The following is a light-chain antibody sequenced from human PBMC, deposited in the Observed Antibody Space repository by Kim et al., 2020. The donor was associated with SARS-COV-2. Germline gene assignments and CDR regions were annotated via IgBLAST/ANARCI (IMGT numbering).Light chain of an antibody. CDR2: EVT. CDR3: TTHANNNYI. J-gene: IGLJ1*01. Sequence: SVTISCSGTSSDFGGYGGYTYVPWYQQHPGKAPKLIIYEVTKRPSGVPNRFSGSKSGNTASLTVSGLQAEDEADYYCTTHANNNYIFGTGTKVTVL. V-gene: IGLV2-8*01. CDR1: SSDFGGYGGYTY.